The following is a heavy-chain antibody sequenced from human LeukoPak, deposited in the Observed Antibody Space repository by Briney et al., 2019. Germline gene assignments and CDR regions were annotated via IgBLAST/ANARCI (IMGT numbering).Heavy chain of an antibody. D-gene: IGHD2-2*01. V-gene: IGHV1-18*01. CDR2: ISAYNGNT. CDR1: GYTFTSYG. CDR3: ARDPEDCSSTSCYFDY. Sequence: ASVKVSCKASGYTFTSYGISWVRQAPGQGLEWMGWISAYNGNTNYAQKLQGRVTMTTDTSTSTAYMELRSLRSDDTAVYCCARDPEDCSSTSCYFDYWGQGTLVTVSS. J-gene: IGHJ4*02.